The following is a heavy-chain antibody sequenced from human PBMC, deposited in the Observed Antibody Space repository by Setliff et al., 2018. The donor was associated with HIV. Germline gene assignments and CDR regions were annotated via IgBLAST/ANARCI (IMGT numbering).Heavy chain of an antibody. CDR1: GGSISSSY. J-gene: IGHJ3*02. Sequence: PSETLSLTCTVSGGSISSSYWSWIRQPAGKGLEWIGRIYTSGSTNYNPSLKSRVTMSVDTSKNQFSLKLSSVTAADTAVYYCARSFTYNFWSGLAGDAFDIWGQGTMVTVSS. V-gene: IGHV4-4*07. CDR3: ARSFTYNFWSGLAGDAFDI. CDR2: IYTSGST. D-gene: IGHD3-3*01.